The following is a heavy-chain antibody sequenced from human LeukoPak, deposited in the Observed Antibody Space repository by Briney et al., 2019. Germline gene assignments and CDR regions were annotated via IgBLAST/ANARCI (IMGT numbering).Heavy chain of an antibody. CDR1: GGSISSYF. J-gene: IGHJ6*03. D-gene: IGHD6-19*01. Sequence: SEILSLTCTVSGGSISSYFWTWIRQPAGKGLEWIGHIYTSGSTNSNPSLKSRVSMSVDTSKNQFSLKLSSVTAADTAVYYCARDREGTSVWPRRNYFYMDVWGKGTTVTISS. V-gene: IGHV4-4*07. CDR2: IYTSGST. CDR3: ARDREGTSVWPRRNYFYMDV.